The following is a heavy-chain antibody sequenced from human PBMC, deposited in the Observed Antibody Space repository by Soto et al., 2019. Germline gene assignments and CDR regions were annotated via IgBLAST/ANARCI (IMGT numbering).Heavy chain of an antibody. Sequence: GWSLRLSCASSVFTFHDYAMHWVRQAPGKGLEWVSGISWNSGMIGYADSVKGRFTISRDNAKNSLYLQMNSLRAEDTALYHCAKEIVDAVVKGAFDIWGQGTMVTVSS. CDR1: VFTFHDYA. J-gene: IGHJ3*02. CDR3: AKEIVDAVVKGAFDI. D-gene: IGHD3-22*01. V-gene: IGHV3-9*01. CDR2: ISWNSGMI.